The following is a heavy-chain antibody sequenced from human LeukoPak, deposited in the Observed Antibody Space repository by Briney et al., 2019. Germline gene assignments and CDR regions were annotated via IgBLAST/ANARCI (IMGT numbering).Heavy chain of an antibody. CDR2: INHSGST. V-gene: IGHV4-34*01. D-gene: IGHD3-22*01. Sequence: SETLSLTCAVYGGSFSSYYWSWIRQPPGKGLEWIGEINHSGSTNYNPSLKSRVTISVDTSKNQFSLKLSSVTAADTAVYYCARAVERITMIVVAKGNAFDIWGQGTMVTVSS. CDR1: GGSFSSYY. CDR3: ARAVERITMIVVAKGNAFDI. J-gene: IGHJ3*02.